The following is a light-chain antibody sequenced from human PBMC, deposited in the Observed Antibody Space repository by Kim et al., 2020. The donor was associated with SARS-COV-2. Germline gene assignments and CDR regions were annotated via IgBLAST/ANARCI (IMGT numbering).Light chain of an antibody. CDR3: QLRTKWPNT. CDR2: DAS. V-gene: IGKV3-11*01. Sequence: EIVLTQSPATLSLSPGERATLSCRASQSLSSYLAWYQHKPGQAPRLLIYDASNRATGVPARFSGSGSGTDFTLTISSLEPEDLGVYYCQLRTKWPNTFGGGTKVDIK. CDR1: QSLSSY. J-gene: IGKJ4*01.